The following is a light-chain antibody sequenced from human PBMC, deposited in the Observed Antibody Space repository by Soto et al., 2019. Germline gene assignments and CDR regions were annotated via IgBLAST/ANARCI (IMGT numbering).Light chain of an antibody. J-gene: IGKJ4*01. CDR2: AAS. Sequence: DIQMTQSPSSLSASVGDRVTITCRASQSISSYLNWYQQKPGKAPKLLIYAASSLQSGVPSRFSGSGSGTFFTLTISSLQLEDFATYYCQQNYSPPLTFGGGTRVEIK. CDR3: QQNYSPPLT. V-gene: IGKV1-39*01. CDR1: QSISSY.